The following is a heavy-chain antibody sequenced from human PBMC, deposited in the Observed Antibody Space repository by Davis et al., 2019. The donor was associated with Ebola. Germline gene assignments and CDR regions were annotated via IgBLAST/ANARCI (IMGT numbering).Heavy chain of an antibody. D-gene: IGHD6-13*01. J-gene: IGHJ2*01. Sequence: ASVKVSCKASGYTFTGYYMHWVRQAPGQGLEWMGRINPNSGGTNYAQKFQGRVTMTRDTSISTAYMELSRLRSDDTAVYYCARGSSSSYNNFDLWGRGTLVTVSS. V-gene: IGHV1-2*06. CDR3: ARGSSSSYNNFDL. CDR1: GYTFTGYY. CDR2: INPNSGGT.